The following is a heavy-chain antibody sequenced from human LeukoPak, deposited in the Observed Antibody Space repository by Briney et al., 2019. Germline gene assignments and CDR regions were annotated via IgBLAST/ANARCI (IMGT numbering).Heavy chain of an antibody. Sequence: PSETLSLTCTVSGGSISSGDYYWSWIRQPPGKGLEWIGYIYYSGSTYYNPSLKSRVTISVDTSKNRFSLKLSSVTAADTAVYYCARDRRYCSSTSCSSGDFDYWGQGTLVTVSS. V-gene: IGHV4-30-4*01. CDR1: GGSISSGDYY. CDR3: ARDRRYCSSTSCSSGDFDY. J-gene: IGHJ4*02. CDR2: IYYSGST. D-gene: IGHD2-2*01.